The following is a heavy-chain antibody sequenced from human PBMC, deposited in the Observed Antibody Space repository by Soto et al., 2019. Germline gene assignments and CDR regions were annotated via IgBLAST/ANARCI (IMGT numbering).Heavy chain of an antibody. CDR2: ISSSGSTT. Sequence: EVQLVESGGGSVEPGGSLRLSCEVSGFTFSSYEMSWVRQAPGKGLECIAYISSSGSTTDHADSVKGRFTVSRDNAKNSLYLEMSSLRVGDSGIYYCAREENYYESSGYAGRYFDYWGQGAPVTVSS. D-gene: IGHD3-22*01. CDR3: AREENYYESSGYAGRYFDY. J-gene: IGHJ4*02. CDR1: GFTFSSYE. V-gene: IGHV3-48*03.